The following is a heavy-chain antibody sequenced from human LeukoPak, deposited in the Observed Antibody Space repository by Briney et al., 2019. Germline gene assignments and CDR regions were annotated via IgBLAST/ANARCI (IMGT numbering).Heavy chain of an antibody. J-gene: IGHJ5*02. CDR1: GGSFSGYY. CDR3: ARGRRGYGSGSYYKSYNWFDP. Sequence: SETLSLTCAVYGGSFSGYYWSWIRQPPGKGLEWIGEINHSGSTNYNPSLKSRVTISVDTSKNQFSLKLSSVTAADAAVYYCARGRRGYGSGSYYKSYNWFDPWGQGTLVTVSS. D-gene: IGHD3-10*01. CDR2: INHSGST. V-gene: IGHV4-34*01.